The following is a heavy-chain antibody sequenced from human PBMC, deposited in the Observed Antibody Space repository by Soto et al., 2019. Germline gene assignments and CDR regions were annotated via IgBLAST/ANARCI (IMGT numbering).Heavy chain of an antibody. CDR1: GYTFTGYY. J-gene: IGHJ4*02. CDR2: INPNSGGT. CDR3: ARARSSSWHDRGSFDY. D-gene: IGHD6-13*01. V-gene: IGHV1-2*02. Sequence: ASVKGSCKASGYTFTGYYMHWVREAPGQGLEWMGWINPNSGGTNYAQKFQGRVTMTRDTSTSTAYMELSRLRSDDTAVYYCARARSSSWHDRGSFDYWGQATLVTVSS.